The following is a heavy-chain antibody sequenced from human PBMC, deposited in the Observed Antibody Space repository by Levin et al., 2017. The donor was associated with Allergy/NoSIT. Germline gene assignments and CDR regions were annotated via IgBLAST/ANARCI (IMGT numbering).Heavy chain of an antibody. CDR1: GYSFSSYW. CDR2: IYPSDSDT. Sequence: GESLKISCQGSGYSFSSYWIVWVRQMPGKGLEWMGIIYPSDSDTRYSPSFQGQVTISADKSVNTAYLQWSSLKASDTAIYYCARHRVPAARATIMDVWGPGTTVTVSS. V-gene: IGHV5-51*01. D-gene: IGHD2-2*01. CDR3: ARHRVPAARATIMDV. J-gene: IGHJ6*02.